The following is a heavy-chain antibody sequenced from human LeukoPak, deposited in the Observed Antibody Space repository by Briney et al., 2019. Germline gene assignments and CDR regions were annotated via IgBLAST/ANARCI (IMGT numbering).Heavy chain of an antibody. CDR3: AKGTYYDFWSGYSFDP. CDR2: ISWNSGNI. CDR1: GFTFDDYA. V-gene: IGHV3-9*03. Sequence: SRSLRLSCAASGFTFDDYAMHWVRQAPGKGLEWVSGISWNSGNIGYADSVKGRFTISRDNAKKSLYLQMNSLRAEDMALYYCAKGTYYDFWSGYSFDPWGQGTLVTASS. D-gene: IGHD3-3*01. J-gene: IGHJ5*02.